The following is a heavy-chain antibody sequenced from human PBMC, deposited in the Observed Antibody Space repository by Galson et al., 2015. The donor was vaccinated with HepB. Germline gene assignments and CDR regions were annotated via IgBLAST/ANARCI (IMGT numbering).Heavy chain of an antibody. V-gene: IGHV3-74*01. CDR3: ARGSYDSSGYSNYYFDY. D-gene: IGHD3-22*01. J-gene: IGHJ4*02. Sequence: SLRLSCAASGFTFSSYWMHWVRQAPGKGLVWVSRINSDGSSTSYADSVKGRFTISRDNAKNTLYLQMNSLRAEDTAVYYCARGSYDSSGYSNYYFDYWGQGTLVTVSS. CDR2: INSDGSST. CDR1: GFTFSSYW.